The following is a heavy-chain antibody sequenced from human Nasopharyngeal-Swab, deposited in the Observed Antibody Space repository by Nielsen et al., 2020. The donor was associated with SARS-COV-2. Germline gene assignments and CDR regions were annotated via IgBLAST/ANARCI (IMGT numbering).Heavy chain of an antibody. CDR2: IYYSGST. Sequence: SETLSFTCTVSGGSISSYYWSWIRQPPGKGLEWIGYIYYSGSTNYNPSLKSRVTISVDTSKNQFSLKLSSVTAADTAVYYCARGLGVQGVPTDYWGQGTLVTVSS. D-gene: IGHD3-10*01. CDR1: GGSISSYY. CDR3: ARGLGVQGVPTDY. J-gene: IGHJ4*02. V-gene: IGHV4-59*12.